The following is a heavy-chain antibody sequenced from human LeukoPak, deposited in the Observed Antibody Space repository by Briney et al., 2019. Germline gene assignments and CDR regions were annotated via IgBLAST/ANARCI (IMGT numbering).Heavy chain of an antibody. V-gene: IGHV3-30*18. CDR3: AKEEDIAVVVAATLEGPYYYGMDV. J-gene: IGHJ6*02. CDR2: ISYDGSNK. D-gene: IGHD2-15*01. Sequence: GSLRLSCAASGFTFSSYGMHWVRQAPGKGLEWVAVISYDGSNKYYADSVKGRFTISRDNSKNTLYLQMNSLRAEATAVYYCAKEEDIAVVVAATLEGPYYYGMDVWGQGTTVTVPS. CDR1: GFTFSSYG.